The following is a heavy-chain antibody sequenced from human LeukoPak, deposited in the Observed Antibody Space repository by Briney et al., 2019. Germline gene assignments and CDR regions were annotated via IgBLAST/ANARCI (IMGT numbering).Heavy chain of an antibody. CDR3: ARGGLYDYGDPREYYYYGMDV. CDR2: INHSGST. Sequence: SETLSLTCAVYGGSFSGYYWSWIRQPPGKGLEWIGEINHSGSTNYNPSLKSRATISVDTSKNQFSLKLSSVTAADTAVYYCARGGLYDYGDPREYYYYGMDVWGQGTTVTVSS. D-gene: IGHD4-17*01. CDR1: GGSFSGYY. V-gene: IGHV4-34*01. J-gene: IGHJ6*02.